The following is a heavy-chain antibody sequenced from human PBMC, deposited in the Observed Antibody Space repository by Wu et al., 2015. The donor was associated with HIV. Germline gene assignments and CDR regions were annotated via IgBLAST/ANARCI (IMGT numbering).Heavy chain of an antibody. CDR2: IIPIFGTA. Sequence: QVQLVQSGAEVKKPGSSVKVSCKASGGTFSSYAISWVRQAPGQGLEWMGGIIPIFGTANYAQKFQGRVTITTDESTSTAYMELSSLRSEDTAVYYCAREGSYGDRGIWWFDPWGQGTLVTVSS. D-gene: IGHD4-17*01. CDR3: AREGSYGDRGIWWFDP. V-gene: IGHV1-69*05. CDR1: GGTFSSYA. J-gene: IGHJ5*02.